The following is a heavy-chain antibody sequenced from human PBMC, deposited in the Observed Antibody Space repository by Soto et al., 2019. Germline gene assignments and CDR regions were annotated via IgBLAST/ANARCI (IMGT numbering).Heavy chain of an antibody. CDR1: GGSFSGYY. D-gene: IGHD6-13*01. Sequence: SETLSLTCAVYGGSFSGYYWSWIRQPPGKGLEWIGEINHSGSTNYNPSLKSRVTISVDTSKNQFSLKLSSVTAADTAVYYCARSVAAHFDYWGQGTLVTVS. CDR3: ARSVAAHFDY. V-gene: IGHV4-34*01. CDR2: INHSGST. J-gene: IGHJ4*02.